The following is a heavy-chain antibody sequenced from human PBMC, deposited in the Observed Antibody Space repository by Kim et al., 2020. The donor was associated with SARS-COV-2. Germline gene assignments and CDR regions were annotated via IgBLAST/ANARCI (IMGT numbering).Heavy chain of an antibody. D-gene: IGHD6-13*01. CDR3: ARVAAAGLH. V-gene: IGHV4-34*01. CDR1: GGSFSGYY. Sequence: SETLSLTCAVYGGSFSGYYWSWIRQPPGKGLEWIGEINHSGSTNYNPSLKSRVTISVDTSKNQFSLKLSSVTAADTAVYYCARVAAAGLHWGQGTLVTVSS. J-gene: IGHJ4*02. CDR2: INHSGST.